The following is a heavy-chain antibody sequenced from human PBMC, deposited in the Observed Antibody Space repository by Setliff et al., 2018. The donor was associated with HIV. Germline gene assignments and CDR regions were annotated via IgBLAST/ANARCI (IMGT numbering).Heavy chain of an antibody. V-gene: IGHV3-21*01. Sequence: GGSLRLSCAASGFTFSNYNMNWVRQAPGKGLEWVSSISRISTYIYYADSVKGRFTISRDNAKNSLYLYMNSLRAEDTAVYYCAPVVGATGDTSYWGQGTLVTVSS. CDR2: ISRISTYI. CDR1: GFTFSNYN. CDR3: APVVGATGDTSY. J-gene: IGHJ4*02. D-gene: IGHD1-26*01.